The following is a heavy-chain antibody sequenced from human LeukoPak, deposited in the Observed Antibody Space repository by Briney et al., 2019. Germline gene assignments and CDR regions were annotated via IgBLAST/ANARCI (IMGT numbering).Heavy chain of an antibody. CDR3: AREVGDGWFDP. CDR1: GFTFKSFS. V-gene: IGHV3-48*01. Sequence: GGSLRLSCGGSGFTFKSFSMHWVRQAPGKGLEWVSDISSNSGIKSYADSVKGRFTISRDNAKNSLYLQMNSLRAEDTAVYYCAREVGDGWFDPWGQGTLVTISS. D-gene: IGHD3-16*01. J-gene: IGHJ5*02. CDR2: ISSNSGIK.